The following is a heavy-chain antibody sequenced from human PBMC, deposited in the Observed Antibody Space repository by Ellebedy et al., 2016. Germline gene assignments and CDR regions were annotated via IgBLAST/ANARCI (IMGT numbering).Heavy chain of an antibody. CDR3: ARVAMTSGSYF. Sequence: GGSLRLSCAASGFTFSDHYMDWVRQAPGKGLEWVGRIRNKPNSYTTEYAASVKGRFTISRDDSENSLYLQMNSLNIEDTAVYYCARVAMTSGSYFWGQGTLVTVSS. D-gene: IGHD1-26*01. J-gene: IGHJ4*02. V-gene: IGHV3-72*01. CDR1: GFTFSDHY. CDR2: IRNKPNSYTT.